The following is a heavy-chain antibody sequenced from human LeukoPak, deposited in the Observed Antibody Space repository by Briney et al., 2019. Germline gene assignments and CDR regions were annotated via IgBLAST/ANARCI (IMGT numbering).Heavy chain of an antibody. CDR1: GGSISGHY. CDR2: IYYRGST. CDR3: ARDLISEYSRSHSHFDP. Sequence: PSETLSLTCTVSGGSISGHYWRWIRQPPGKGLEWIGYIYYRGSTSYNPSLKSRVTISVDTSKNQFSLDLSSVTAADTAVYYCARDLISEYSRSHSHFDPWGQGALVTVSS. V-gene: IGHV4-59*11. J-gene: IGHJ5*02. D-gene: IGHD5-12*01.